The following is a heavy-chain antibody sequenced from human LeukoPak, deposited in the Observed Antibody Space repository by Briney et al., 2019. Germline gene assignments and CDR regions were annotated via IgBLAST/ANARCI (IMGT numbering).Heavy chain of an antibody. CDR3: ARDPLMAPGY. Sequence: GGSLRLSCAASGFTFSSYGMHWVRQAPGKGLEWVSSIRSSTTYVYYADSVKGRFTISRDNAKNSLYLQMNSLRAEDTAVYYCARDPLMAPGYWGQGTLVTVSS. CDR2: IRSSTTYV. D-gene: IGHD2-8*01. CDR1: GFTFSSYG. V-gene: IGHV3-21*01. J-gene: IGHJ4*02.